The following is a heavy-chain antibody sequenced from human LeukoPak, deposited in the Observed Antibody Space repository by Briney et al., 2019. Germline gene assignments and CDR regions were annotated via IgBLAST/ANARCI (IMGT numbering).Heavy chain of an antibody. V-gene: IGHV1-18*01. CDR3: ARDGSGTWNDY. CDR2: ISAYHGNT. Sequence: ASVKVSCKASGFSYGISWVRQAPGQGLEWMGWISAYHGNTNYAQKLQGRVTMTTDTSTSTAYMELRSLRSDDTAVYYCARDGSGTWNDYWGQGTPVTVSS. CDR1: GFSYG. D-gene: IGHD3-10*01. J-gene: IGHJ4*02.